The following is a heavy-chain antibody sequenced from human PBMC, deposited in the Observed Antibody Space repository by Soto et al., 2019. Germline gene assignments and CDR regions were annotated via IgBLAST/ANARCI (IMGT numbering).Heavy chain of an antibody. Sequence: QVQLVESGGGLVKPGGSLRLSCAASGFTFSDYYMSWIRQAPGKGLEWVSYISSSGSTIYYADSVKGRFTISRDNAKNSLYLQMNSLRAEDTAVYYCARGDIVAVPAAMGYDDAFDIWGQGTMVTVSS. CDR3: ARGDIVAVPAAMGYDDAFDI. J-gene: IGHJ3*02. CDR2: ISSSGSTI. V-gene: IGHV3-11*01. CDR1: GFTFSDYY. D-gene: IGHD2-2*01.